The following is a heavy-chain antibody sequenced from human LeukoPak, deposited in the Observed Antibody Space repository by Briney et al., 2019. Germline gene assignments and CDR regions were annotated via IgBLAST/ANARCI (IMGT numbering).Heavy chain of an antibody. CDR3: ARDGFGSSTSCYYD. CDR1: GFTFSSYA. V-gene: IGHV3-30*03. Sequence: PGGSLRLSCAASGFTFSSYAMHWVRQAPGKGLEWVAIISYDGGNKYYSDSVKGRFTISRDNSKNTLYLQMNSLRAEDTAVYYCARDGFGSSTSCYYDWGQGTLVTVSS. D-gene: IGHD2-2*01. CDR2: ISYDGGNK. J-gene: IGHJ4*02.